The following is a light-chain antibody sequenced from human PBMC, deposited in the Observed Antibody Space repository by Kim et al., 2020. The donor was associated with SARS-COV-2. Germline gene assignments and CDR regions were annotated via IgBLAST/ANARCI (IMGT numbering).Light chain of an antibody. CDR3: QQYGSSPPII. V-gene: IGKV3-20*01. CDR1: QRFSLGS. CDR2: GAS. J-gene: IGKJ5*01. Sequence: PGESAPLSCRTSQRFSLGSLAWYHPTPGQAPRLLIYGASSRATGIPERFSGSGSGTDFTLTISRLEPEDFAVYYCQQYGSSPPIIFGQGTRLEI.